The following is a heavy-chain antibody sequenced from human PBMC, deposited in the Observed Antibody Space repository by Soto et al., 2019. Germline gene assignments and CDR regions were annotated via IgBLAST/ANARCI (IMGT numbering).Heavy chain of an antibody. V-gene: IGHV4-39*01. CDR3: AAPGPSYDYVWGSYRGTYYYGMDV. CDR2: IYYSGST. J-gene: IGHJ6*02. Sequence: PSETLSLTCTVSGGSISSSSYYWGWIRQPPGKGLEWIGSIYYSGSTYYNPSLKSRVTISVDTSKNQFSLKLSSVTAADTAVYYRAAPGPSYDYVWGSYRGTYYYGMDVWGQGTTVT. CDR1: GGSISSSSYY. D-gene: IGHD3-16*02.